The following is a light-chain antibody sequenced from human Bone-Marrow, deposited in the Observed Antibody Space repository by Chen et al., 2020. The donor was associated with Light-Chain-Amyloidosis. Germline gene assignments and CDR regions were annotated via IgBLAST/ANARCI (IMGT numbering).Light chain of an antibody. CDR1: QSLLHSNGYNY. J-gene: IGKJ5*01. CDR2: LGS. CDR3: MQALQTPIT. V-gene: IGKV2-28*01. Sequence: DIMMTQSPLSLPVTPGEPASISCRSSQSLLHSNGYNYLDWYLQKPGQSPQVLIYLGSNRASGVPDRFSGSGSGPDFTLKISSVEAEDGGVYYCMQALQTPITFGQGTRLEIK.